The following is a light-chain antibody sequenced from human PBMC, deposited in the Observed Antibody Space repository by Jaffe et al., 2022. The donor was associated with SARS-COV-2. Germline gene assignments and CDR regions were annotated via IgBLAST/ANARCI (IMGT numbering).Light chain of an antibody. CDR1: QSVSSY. CDR3: QHRSNWPLT. V-gene: IGKV3-11*01. CDR2: DSF. Sequence: DIVLTQSPATLSLSPGERATLSCRASQSVSSYLAWYQQKPGQAPRLLIYDSFNRATGVPARFSGGGSGTDFTLTISSLEPEDFAVYYCQHRSNWPLTFGGGTKVEIK. J-gene: IGKJ4*01.